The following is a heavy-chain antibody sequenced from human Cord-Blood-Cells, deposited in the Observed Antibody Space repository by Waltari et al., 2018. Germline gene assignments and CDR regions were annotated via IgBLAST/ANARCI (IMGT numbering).Heavy chain of an antibody. D-gene: IGHD3-22*01. CDR3: ARGGGIYDSSGYYWYFDL. Sequence: QVQLVQSGAEVKKPGASVKVSCKASGYTFTSYAINWVRQANGQGLEWMGWMNPNSGNTGYAQKFQGRVTMNRNTSISTAYMELSSLRSEDTAVYYCARGGGIYDSSGYYWYFDLWGRGTLVTVSS. CDR2: MNPNSGNT. CDR1: GYTFTSYA. J-gene: IGHJ2*01. V-gene: IGHV1-8*01.